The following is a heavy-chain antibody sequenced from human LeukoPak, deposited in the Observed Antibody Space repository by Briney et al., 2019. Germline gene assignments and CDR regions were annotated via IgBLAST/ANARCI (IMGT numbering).Heavy chain of an antibody. Sequence: SVKVSCKASGGTFSSYAISWVRQAPGQGLEWMGRIIPILGIANYAQKFQGRVTITADKSTSTAYMELSSLRSEDTAVYYCARDNLVDYDFWSGYRVSYFDYWGQGTLVTVSS. V-gene: IGHV1-69*04. D-gene: IGHD3-3*01. CDR1: GGTFSSYA. J-gene: IGHJ4*02. CDR3: ARDNLVDYDFWSGYRVSYFDY. CDR2: IIPILGIA.